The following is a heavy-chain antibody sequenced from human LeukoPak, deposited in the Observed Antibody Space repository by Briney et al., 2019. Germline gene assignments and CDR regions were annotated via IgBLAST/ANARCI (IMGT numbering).Heavy chain of an antibody. CDR2: VNHSGST. V-gene: IGHV4-34*01. CDR3: ASRIYQVRPPDLIAVAGTGYFDY. D-gene: IGHD6-19*01. CDR1: GGSFSGYY. J-gene: IGHJ4*02. Sequence: SETLSLTCAVYGGSFSGYYWSWIRQPPGKGLEWIGEVNHSGSTNYNPSLKSRVTISVDTSKNQFSLKLSSVTAADTAVYYCASRIYQVRPPDLIAVAGTGYFDYWGQGTLVTVSS.